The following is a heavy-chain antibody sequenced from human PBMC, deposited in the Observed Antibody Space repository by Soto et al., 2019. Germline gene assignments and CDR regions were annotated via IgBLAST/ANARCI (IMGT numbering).Heavy chain of an antibody. D-gene: IGHD6-19*01. CDR3: AKSGYSSGWYGAYFDY. J-gene: IGHJ4*02. CDR1: GFTFSSYA. CDR2: ISGSGGST. Sequence: EVQLLESGGGLVQPGGSLRLSCAASGFTFSSYAMSWVRQAPGKGLEWVSAISGSGGSTYYADSVKGRFTISRDNSKNTLDLHMNSLRAEDTDVYYCAKSGYSSGWYGAYFDYWGQGTLVTVSS. V-gene: IGHV3-23*01.